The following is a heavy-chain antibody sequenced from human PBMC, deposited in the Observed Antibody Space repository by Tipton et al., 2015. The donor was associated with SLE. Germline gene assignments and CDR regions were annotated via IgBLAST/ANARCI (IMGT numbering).Heavy chain of an antibody. J-gene: IGHJ3*02. Sequence: TLSLTCTVSGGSITNHYWNWIRQPPGKGLEWIGYIHYSGTTHDNPSLKSRVTMSVDMSKNQFSLRLTSVTAADTAVYYCAREVCTGGGCYPDAFDIWGQGAMVTVSS. D-gene: IGHD2-15*01. V-gene: IGHV4-59*11. CDR1: GGSITNHY. CDR3: AREVCTGGGCYPDAFDI. CDR2: IHYSGTT.